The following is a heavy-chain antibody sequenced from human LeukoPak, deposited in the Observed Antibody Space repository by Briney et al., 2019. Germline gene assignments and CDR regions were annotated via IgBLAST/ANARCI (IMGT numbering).Heavy chain of an antibody. Sequence: GGSLRLSCAASGFTFSSYGMHWVRQAPGKGLEWVAFIRYDGSNKYYADSVKGRFTISRDNSKNTLYLQMNSLRAEDTAVYYCAKVADSSGYYYYYYMDVWGKGTTVTVSS. J-gene: IGHJ6*03. CDR2: IRYDGSNK. V-gene: IGHV3-30*02. CDR1: GFTFSSYG. D-gene: IGHD3-22*01. CDR3: AKVADSSGYYYYYYMDV.